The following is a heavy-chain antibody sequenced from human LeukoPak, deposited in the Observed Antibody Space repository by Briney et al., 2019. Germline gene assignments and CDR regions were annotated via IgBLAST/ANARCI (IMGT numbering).Heavy chain of an antibody. Sequence: GGSLRLSCTASGFTFSTYEMNWVRQAPGKGLEWVSYIGSSGRTIYYADSVKGRFTISRDNAQNSLYLQMNTLRDEDTAVYYCARDDSSGYYPYYYYYGMDVWGQGTTVTVSS. CDR3: ARDDSSGYYPYYYYYGMDV. J-gene: IGHJ6*02. D-gene: IGHD3-22*01. V-gene: IGHV3-48*03. CDR1: GFTFSTYE. CDR2: IGSSGRTI.